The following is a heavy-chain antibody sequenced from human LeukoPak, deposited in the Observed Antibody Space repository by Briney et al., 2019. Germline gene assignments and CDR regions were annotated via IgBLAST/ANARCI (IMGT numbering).Heavy chain of an antibody. J-gene: IGHJ5*02. Sequence: SETLSLTCTVSGGSISSYYWSWIRQPAGKGLEWIGRIYTSGSTNYNPSLKSRVTMSVDTSKNQFSLKLSSVTAADTAVYYCARDGPSLAVAEVWWFDPWGQGTLVTVSS. CDR1: GGSISSYY. V-gene: IGHV4-4*07. D-gene: IGHD6-19*01. CDR2: IYTSGST. CDR3: ARDGPSLAVAEVWWFDP.